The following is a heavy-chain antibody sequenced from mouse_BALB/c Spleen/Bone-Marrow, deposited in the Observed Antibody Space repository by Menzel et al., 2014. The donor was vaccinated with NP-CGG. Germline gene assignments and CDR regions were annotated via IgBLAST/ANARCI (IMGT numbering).Heavy chain of an antibody. J-gene: IGHJ1*01. V-gene: IGHV14-3*02. Sequence: VQLKESGAELVKLGASVKLSCTASGLNIKDTYMHWVKQRPEQGLEWIGRIDPANGNTKYDPKFQGKATITADTSSNTAHLQLNSLTSEDTAVYCCASYRYGWYFDVWGAGTTVTVSS. CDR2: IDPANGNT. CDR1: GLNIKDTY. D-gene: IGHD2-12*01. CDR3: ASYRYGWYFDV.